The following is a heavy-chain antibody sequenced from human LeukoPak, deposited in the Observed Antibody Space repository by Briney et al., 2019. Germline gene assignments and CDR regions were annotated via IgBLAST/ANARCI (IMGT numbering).Heavy chain of an antibody. Sequence: ASVKVSCKASGYTFTGYYMHWVRQAPGQGLEWMGRINPNSGGTNYAQKFQGRVTMTRDTSISTAYMELSGLRSDDTAVYYCARLVVPAVPFDYWGQGTLVTVSS. CDR1: GYTFTGYY. V-gene: IGHV1-2*06. CDR3: ARLVVPAVPFDY. J-gene: IGHJ4*02. CDR2: INPNSGGT. D-gene: IGHD2-2*01.